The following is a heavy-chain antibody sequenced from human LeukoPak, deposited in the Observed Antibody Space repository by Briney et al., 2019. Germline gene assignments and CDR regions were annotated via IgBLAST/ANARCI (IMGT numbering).Heavy chain of an antibody. CDR2: IYHSGST. CDR3: ARGGYDILTGFDY. Sequence: PSETLSLTCAVSGYSISSGYYWGWIRQPPGKGLEWIGSIYHSGSTYYNPSLKSRVTISVDTSKNQFSLKLSSVTAADTAVYYCARGGYDILTGFDYWGQGILVTVSS. V-gene: IGHV4-38-2*01. D-gene: IGHD3-9*01. J-gene: IGHJ4*02. CDR1: GYSISSGYY.